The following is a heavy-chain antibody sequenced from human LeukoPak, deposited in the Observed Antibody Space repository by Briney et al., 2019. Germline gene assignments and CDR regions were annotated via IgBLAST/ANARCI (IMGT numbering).Heavy chain of an antibody. CDR2: ISAYNGNT. D-gene: IGHD2-2*01. V-gene: IGHV1-18*01. Sequence: ASVKVSCKASGYTFTSYGISGVRQAPGQGLEWMGWISAYNGNTNYAQKLQGRVTMTTDTSTSTAYMELRSLRSDDTAVYYCASQRRLGYCSSTSCYYSNWFDPWGQGTLVTVSS. CDR3: ASQRRLGYCSSTSCYYSNWFDP. CDR1: GYTFTSYG. J-gene: IGHJ5*02.